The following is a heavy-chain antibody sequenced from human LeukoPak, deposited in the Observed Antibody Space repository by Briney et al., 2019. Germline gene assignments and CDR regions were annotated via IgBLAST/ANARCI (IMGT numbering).Heavy chain of an antibody. CDR1: GFTFSSYA. Sequence: GGSLRLSCAASGFTFSSYAMSWVRQAPGKGLEWVSAISGSGGSTYYADSVKGRFTISRDISKNTLYLQMNSLRAEDTAVYYCAKSALYYYDSSGYYLNYWGQGTLVTVSS. CDR3: AKSALYYYDSSGYYLNY. J-gene: IGHJ4*02. CDR2: ISGSGGST. D-gene: IGHD3-22*01. V-gene: IGHV3-23*01.